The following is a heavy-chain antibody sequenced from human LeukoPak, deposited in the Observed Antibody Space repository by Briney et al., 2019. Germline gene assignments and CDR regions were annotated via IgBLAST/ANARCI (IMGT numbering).Heavy chain of an antibody. CDR3: VRGEKDYYYGLDV. D-gene: IGHD1-26*01. V-gene: IGHV3-53*01. Sequence: GGSLRLSCAASGFTFSVYTMNWVRQAPGKGLEWVSASYSTGNTYYADSVKGRFTMFRDNSENTVYLEMSSLRAEDSAMYYCVRGEKDYYYGLDVWGQGTTVTVSS. CDR1: GFTFSVYT. CDR2: SYSTGNT. J-gene: IGHJ6*02.